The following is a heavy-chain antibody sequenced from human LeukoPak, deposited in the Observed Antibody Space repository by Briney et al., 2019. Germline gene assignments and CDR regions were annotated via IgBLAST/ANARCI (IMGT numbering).Heavy chain of an antibody. CDR3: ARVTMVRGVIRAFDI. D-gene: IGHD3-10*01. Sequence: ASVKVSCKASGYTFTSYAMHWVRQAPGQRLEWVGWINAGNGNTKYSQKFQGRVTITRDTSASTAYMELSSLKDTAVYYCARVTMVRGVIRAFDIWGQGTMVTVPS. CDR2: INAGNGNT. CDR1: GYTFTSYA. J-gene: IGHJ3*02. V-gene: IGHV1-3*01.